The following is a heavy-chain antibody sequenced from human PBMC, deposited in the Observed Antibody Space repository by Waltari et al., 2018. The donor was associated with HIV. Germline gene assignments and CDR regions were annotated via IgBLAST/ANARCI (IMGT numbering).Heavy chain of an antibody. CDR3: ANTRVGDFDY. CDR2: INPNSGTS. D-gene: IGHD1-26*01. V-gene: IGHV1-46*03. Sequence: QVLLVQSGAEVKRPGASVMISCEASRYPFTSYYMNWVRQVPGLGLEWMGVINPNSGTSTYAQKFRGRVTMTRDLSTRTYYLELSNLKSDDTAVYFCANTRVGDFDYWGQGTQVTVS. CDR1: RYPFTSYY. J-gene: IGHJ4*02.